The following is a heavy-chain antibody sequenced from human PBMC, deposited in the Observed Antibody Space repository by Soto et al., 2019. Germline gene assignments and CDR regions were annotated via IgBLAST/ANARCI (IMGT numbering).Heavy chain of an antibody. CDR2: ISYDGSNK. Sequence: LRLSCAASGFTFSYYSMHWVRQAPGKGLEWVAVISYDGSNKYYADSVKGRFIISRDNSKNRLYLQMNSLRAEDTAVYYCAKGPPLDYWGQGTLVTVSS. J-gene: IGHJ4*02. CDR3: AKGPPLDY. CDR1: GFTFSYYS. V-gene: IGHV3-30*18.